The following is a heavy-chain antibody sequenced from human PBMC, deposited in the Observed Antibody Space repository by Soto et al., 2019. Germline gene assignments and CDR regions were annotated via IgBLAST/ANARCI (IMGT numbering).Heavy chain of an antibody. V-gene: IGHV5-51*01. D-gene: IGHD6-25*01. CDR2: IYPGDSDT. J-gene: IGHJ4*02. CDR3: ARVDSSGCSEY. CDR1: GYSFTSYW. Sequence: GESLKISCKGSGYSFTSYWIGWVRQMPGKGLECMGFIYPGDSDTTYSPSFQGHVTISADKYSSTAYLQWSSLRASDTAMYYCARVDSSGCSEYWGQGTLVTVSS.